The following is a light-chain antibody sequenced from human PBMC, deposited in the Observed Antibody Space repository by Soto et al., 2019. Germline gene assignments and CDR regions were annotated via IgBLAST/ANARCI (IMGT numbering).Light chain of an antibody. J-gene: IGKJ5*01. CDR2: GAS. CDR3: QQYGTSPFT. CDR1: QSVSDNY. V-gene: IGKV3-20*01. Sequence: EIVLTQSPGTLSLSPGEGATLSCRASQSVSDNYLAWYQQKPGQAPSLLIYGASSRATSMPDRFRGSESRTIFTLTISRQEPDDFALYYCQQYGTSPFTFGQGTRLEIK.